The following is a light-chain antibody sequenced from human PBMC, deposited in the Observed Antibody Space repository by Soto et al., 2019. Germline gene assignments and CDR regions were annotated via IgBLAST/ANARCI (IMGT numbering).Light chain of an antibody. V-gene: IGLV1-44*01. CDR1: SSNIGSNT. CDR3: AAWDDSLNGWV. Sequence: QSVLTQAPSASGTPGQRVTISCSGSSSNIGSNTVSWYQQVPGTAPKLLIYSNDQRPSGVPDRFSGSKSGTSASLAIGGLQSEDEADYYCAAWDDSLNGWVFGGVTKLTVL. J-gene: IGLJ3*02. CDR2: SND.